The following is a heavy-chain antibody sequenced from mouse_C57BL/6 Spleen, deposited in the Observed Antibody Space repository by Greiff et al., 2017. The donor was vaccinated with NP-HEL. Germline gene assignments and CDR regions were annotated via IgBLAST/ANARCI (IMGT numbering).Heavy chain of an antibody. CDR2: IYPGSGST. D-gene: IGHD2-3*01. CDR3: ARPIYDGYLFAY. J-gene: IGHJ3*01. CDR1: GYTFTSYW. Sequence: QVQLQQPGAELVKPGASVKMSCKASGYTFTSYWITWVKQRPGQGLEWIGDIYPGSGSTYNNEKFKSKATLTVDASSSTAYMQLSSLTSEDSAVYYCARPIYDGYLFAYWGQGTLVTVSA. V-gene: IGHV1-55*01.